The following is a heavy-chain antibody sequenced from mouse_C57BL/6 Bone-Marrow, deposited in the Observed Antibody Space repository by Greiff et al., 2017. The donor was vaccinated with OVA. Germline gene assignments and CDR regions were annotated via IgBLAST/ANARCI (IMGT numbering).Heavy chain of an antibody. V-gene: IGHV5-4*01. D-gene: IGHD2-5*01. CDR2: ISDGGSYT. Sequence: EVKLMESGGGLVKPGGSLKLSCAASGFTFSSYAMSWVRQTPEKRLEWVATISDGGSYTYSPDNVKGRFTISRDNAKNNLYLQMSHLKSEDTAMYYCARDHYSNYGGGSYAMDYWGQGTSVTVSS. CDR1: GFTFSSYA. CDR3: ARDHYSNYGGGSYAMDY. J-gene: IGHJ4*01.